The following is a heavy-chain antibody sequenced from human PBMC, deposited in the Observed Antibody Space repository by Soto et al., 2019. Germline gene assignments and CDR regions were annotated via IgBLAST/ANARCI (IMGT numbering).Heavy chain of an antibody. V-gene: IGHV4-30-4*01. Sequence: SETLSLTCTVSGGSISSYYWSWIRQPPGKGLEWIGYIYYSGSTYYNPSLKSRVTISVDTSKNQFSLKLSSVTAADTAVYYCDRARGARYFDYWGQGTLVTVSS. CDR3: DRARGARYFDY. CDR1: GGSISSYY. J-gene: IGHJ4*02. D-gene: IGHD2-15*01. CDR2: IYYSGST.